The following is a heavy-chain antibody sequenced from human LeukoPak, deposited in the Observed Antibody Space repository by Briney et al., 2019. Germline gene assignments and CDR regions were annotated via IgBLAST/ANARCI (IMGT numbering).Heavy chain of an antibody. V-gene: IGHV1-69*13. CDR3: AKDDGVANRWFDP. Sequence: GASVKVSCKASGYTFTGYYMHWVRQAPGQGLEWMGGIVPIFGSANYAQKFQGRVTITADESTTTAYMELTGLRSEDTAVYYCAKDDGVANRWFDPWGQGTLVTVSS. J-gene: IGHJ5*02. CDR1: GYTFTGYY. CDR2: IVPIFGSA. D-gene: IGHD3-3*01.